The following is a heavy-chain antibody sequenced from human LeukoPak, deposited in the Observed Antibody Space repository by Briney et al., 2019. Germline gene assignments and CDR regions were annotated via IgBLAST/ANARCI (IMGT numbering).Heavy chain of an antibody. CDR1: GLTFSDTN. D-gene: IGHD4-17*01. J-gene: IGHJ3*01. CDR2: IRRVPTDL. CDR3: ARRARDFGDSHAFDV. V-gene: IGHV3-11*01. Sequence: EPGGSLRPSCVASGLTFSDTNLAWIRQAPGKGLEWISYIRRVPTDLYYADSVKGRFTITRDNAKNSLYLQMNSLRAEDTANYYCARRARDFGDSHAFDVWGQGTMVTVSS.